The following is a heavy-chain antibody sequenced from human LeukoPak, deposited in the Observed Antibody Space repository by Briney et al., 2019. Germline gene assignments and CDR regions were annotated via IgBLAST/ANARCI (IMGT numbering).Heavy chain of an antibody. CDR1: GGTFSSYA. J-gene: IGHJ4*02. V-gene: IGHV1-18*01. CDR3: AREVEMATTVFDY. Sequence: ASVKVSCKASGGTFSSYAISWVRQAPGQGLEWMGWISAYNGNTNYAQKLQGRVTMTTDTSTSTAYMELRSLRSDDTAVYYCAREVEMATTVFDYWGQGTLVTVSS. CDR2: ISAYNGNT. D-gene: IGHD5-12*01.